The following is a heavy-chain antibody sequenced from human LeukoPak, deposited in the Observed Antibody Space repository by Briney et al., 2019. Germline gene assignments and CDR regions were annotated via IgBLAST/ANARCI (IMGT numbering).Heavy chain of an antibody. Sequence: PSETLSLTCAVSGYSISSGYYWGWIRQPPGKGLEWIGSIYHSGSTYYNPSLKSRVTISVDTSKNQFSLKLSSVTAADTAVYYCAGLSIAAAGYWGQGTLVTVSS. CDR1: GYSISSGYY. CDR3: AGLSIAAAGY. V-gene: IGHV4-38-2*01. J-gene: IGHJ4*02. CDR2: IYHSGST. D-gene: IGHD6-13*01.